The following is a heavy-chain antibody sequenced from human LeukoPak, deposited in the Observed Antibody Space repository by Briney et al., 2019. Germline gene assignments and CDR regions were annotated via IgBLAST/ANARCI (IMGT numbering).Heavy chain of an antibody. CDR3: ARAGTYYDYMDV. CDR2: IYYSGST. CDR1: GGSISSSSYY. V-gene: IGHV4-39*07. D-gene: IGHD3-10*01. Sequence: SETLSLTCTVSGGSISSSSYYWGWIRQPPGKGLEWIGSIYYSGSTYYNPSLKSRVTISVDTSKNQFSLKLSSVTAADTAVYYCARAGTYYDYMDVWGKGTTVTVSS. J-gene: IGHJ6*03.